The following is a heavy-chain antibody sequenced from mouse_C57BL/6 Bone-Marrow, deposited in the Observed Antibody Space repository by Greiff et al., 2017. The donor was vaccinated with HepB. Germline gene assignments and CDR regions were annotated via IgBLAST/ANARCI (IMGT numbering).Heavy chain of an antibody. J-gene: IGHJ3*01. D-gene: IGHD2-4*01. CDR2: IWGGGST. V-gene: IGHV2-9*01. CDR1: GFSLTSYG. CDR3: AKHGGVDYGGWFAC. Sequence: VQRVESGPGLVAPSQCLSITCTVSGFSLTSYGVDWVRQPPGKGLEWLGVIWGGGSTNYNSALMSRLSISNDNSKSQVFLKMNSLQTADTAIYYCAKHGGVDYGGWFACWGQGTLVTVSA.